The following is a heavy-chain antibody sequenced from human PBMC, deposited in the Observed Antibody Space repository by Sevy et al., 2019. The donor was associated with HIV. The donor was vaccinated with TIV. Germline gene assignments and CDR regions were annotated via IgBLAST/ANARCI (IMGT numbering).Heavy chain of an antibody. CDR1: GFTFSSYG. D-gene: IGHD3-10*01. V-gene: IGHV3-33*01. CDR2: IWYDGSNK. CDR3: ARGTDYYGSGSYYNVPSDY. Sequence: GGSLRLSCAASGFTFSSYGMHWVRQAPGNGLEWVAVIWYDGSNKYYADSVKGRFTISRDNSKNTLYLQMNSLRAEDTAVYYCARGTDYYGSGSYYNVPSDYWGQGTLVTVSS. J-gene: IGHJ4*02.